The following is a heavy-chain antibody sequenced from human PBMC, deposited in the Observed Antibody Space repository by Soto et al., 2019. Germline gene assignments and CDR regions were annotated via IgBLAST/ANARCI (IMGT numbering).Heavy chain of an antibody. CDR3: TKGGIPRSYNIPKVDFDY. CDR2: ISGSGATT. D-gene: IGHD1-26*01. CDR1: GFTFSSYA. V-gene: IGHV3-23*01. J-gene: IGHJ4*02. Sequence: PGGSLRLSCAASGFTFSSYAMSWVRQAPGRGLEWVSAISGSGATTYYPDSVKGRFTISRDNSKNTLYLQMNNLRADDTAVYYCTKGGIPRSYNIPKVDFDYWGQGSLVTVSS.